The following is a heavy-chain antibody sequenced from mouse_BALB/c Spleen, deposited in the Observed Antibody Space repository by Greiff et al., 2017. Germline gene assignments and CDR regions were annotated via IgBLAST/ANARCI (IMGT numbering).Heavy chain of an antibody. D-gene: IGHD2-14*01. J-gene: IGHJ3*01. CDR2: ISSGGST. Sequence: DVKLVESGGGLVKPGGSLKLSCAASGFTFSSYAMSWVRQTPEKRLEWVASISSGGSTYYPDSVKGRFTISRDNARNILYLQMSSLRSEDTAMYYCARDYLGNYRYDWFAYWGQGTLVTDSA. V-gene: IGHV5-6-5*01. CDR3: ARDYLGNYRYDWFAY. CDR1: GFTFSSYA.